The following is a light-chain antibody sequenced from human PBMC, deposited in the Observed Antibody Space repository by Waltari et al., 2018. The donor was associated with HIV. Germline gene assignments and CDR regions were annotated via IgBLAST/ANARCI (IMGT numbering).Light chain of an antibody. J-gene: IGLJ1*01. CDR3: YSYAGSYTSV. CDR1: SSDVGVYNY. Sequence: QSALTQPRSVSGSPGQPVTISCTGTSSDVGVYNYDSWYQQHPGKAPKLMIYDVNKRPSGVPDRFAGSKSGNTASLTISGLQTEDEADYYCYSYAGSYTSVFGTGTTVTVL. V-gene: IGLV2-11*01. CDR2: DVN.